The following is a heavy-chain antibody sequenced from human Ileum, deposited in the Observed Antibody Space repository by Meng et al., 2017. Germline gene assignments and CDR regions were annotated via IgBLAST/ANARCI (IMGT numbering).Heavy chain of an antibody. Sequence: VQVPDTGPGLDMLAATLSRALAVPVGSISATNWWYWARQPPGKGLEWLGEIHYTAGTNYNPPLKSRVTMSVDKAKNQFSLILTSVTAXXTAVXXCARXPXSGGPGDYWGQGTLVTVSS. CDR3: ARXPXSGGPGDY. CDR2: IHYTAGT. J-gene: IGHJ4*02. CDR1: VGSISATNW. V-gene: IGHV4-4*01. D-gene: IGHD1-26*01.